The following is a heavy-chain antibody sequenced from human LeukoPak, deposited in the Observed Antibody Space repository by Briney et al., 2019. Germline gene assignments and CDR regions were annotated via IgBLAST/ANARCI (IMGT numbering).Heavy chain of an antibody. Sequence: ASVKVSCKASGYSFTSYGISGVRQAPGQGLEWMGWSSAYNGNTNYAQKLQGRVNMTTDTSTSTAYMELRSLRSHDTAVYYCARDTNYGDSYYYYYYGMDVWGQGTTVTVSS. V-gene: IGHV1-18*01. J-gene: IGHJ6*02. CDR3: ARDTNYGDSYYYYYYGMDV. CDR2: SSAYNGNT. D-gene: IGHD4-17*01. CDR1: GYSFTSYG.